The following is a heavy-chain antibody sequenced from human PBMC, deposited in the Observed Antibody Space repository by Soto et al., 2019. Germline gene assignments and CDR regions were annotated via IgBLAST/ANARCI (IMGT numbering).Heavy chain of an antibody. CDR2: ISGSDDST. D-gene: IGHD6-6*01. CDR1: GFTFISYA. V-gene: IGHV3-23*01. CDR3: AKRSSSSTFDY. J-gene: IGHJ4*02. Sequence: GGSLRLSCAASGFTFISYAMSWISQAPGKGLEWVSVISGSDDSTYYADSVKGRFTISRDNSKNTLYLQMNSLRAEDTAVYYCAKRSSSSTFDYWGQGTLVTVSS.